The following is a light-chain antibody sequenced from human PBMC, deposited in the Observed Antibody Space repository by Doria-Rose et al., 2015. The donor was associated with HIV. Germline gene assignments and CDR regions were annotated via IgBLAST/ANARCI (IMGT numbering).Light chain of an antibody. CDR3: QQSNSFPIT. J-gene: IGKJ5*01. CDR2: AAS. CDR1: EAISSW. V-gene: IGKV1-12*01. Sequence: DIRLTQSPSSVSASVGDRVTITCRASEAISSWLVWYQQKPGKAPKVLIYAASTLQSGVPSRFSGSGFGTDFTLTISNLQPEDFATYYCQQSNSFPITFGQGTRLE.